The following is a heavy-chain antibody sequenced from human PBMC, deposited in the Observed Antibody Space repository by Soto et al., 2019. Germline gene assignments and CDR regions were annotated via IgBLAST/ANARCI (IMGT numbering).Heavy chain of an antibody. V-gene: IGHV6-1*01. Sequence: SQTLSLTCAISGDSVSSNSAAWNWIRQSPSRGLEWLGRTYYRSKWYNDYAVSVKSRITINPDTSKNQFSLQLNSVTPEDTAVHYCARDEPPFSWQQLETGWFDPWGQGTLVTVSS. CDR2: TYYRSKWYN. J-gene: IGHJ5*02. CDR1: GDSVSSNSAA. CDR3: ARDEPPFSWQQLETGWFDP. D-gene: IGHD6-13*01.